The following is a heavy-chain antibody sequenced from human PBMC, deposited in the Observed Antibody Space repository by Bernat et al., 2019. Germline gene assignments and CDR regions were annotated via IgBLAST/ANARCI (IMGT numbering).Heavy chain of an antibody. Sequence: EVQLVESGGGLVQPGGSLRLSCAASGFTFSSYWMSWVRQAPGKGLEWVANIKQDGSEKYYVDSVKGRFTISRDNAKNSLYLQMNSLRAEDRAVYYCAGEGGWGSGSYSPYAFDYWGQGTLVTVSS. D-gene: IGHD3-10*01. V-gene: IGHV3-7*01. CDR3: AGEGGWGSGSYSPYAFDY. J-gene: IGHJ4*02. CDR1: GFTFSSYW. CDR2: IKQDGSEK.